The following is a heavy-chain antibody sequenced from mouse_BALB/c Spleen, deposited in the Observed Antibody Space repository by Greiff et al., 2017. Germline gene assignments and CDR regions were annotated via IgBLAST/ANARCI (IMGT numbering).Heavy chain of an antibody. CDR3: ASYGSSYGNAMDY. J-gene: IGHJ4*01. V-gene: IGHV1-69*02. Sequence: QVQLKESGAELVKPGASVKLSCKASGYTFTSYWMHWVKQRPGQGLEWIGEIDPSDSYTNYNQKFKGKATLTVDKSSSTAYMQLSSLTSEDSAVYYCASYGSSYGNAMDYWGQGTSVTVSS. D-gene: IGHD1-1*01. CDR2: IDPSDSYT. CDR1: GYTFTSYW.